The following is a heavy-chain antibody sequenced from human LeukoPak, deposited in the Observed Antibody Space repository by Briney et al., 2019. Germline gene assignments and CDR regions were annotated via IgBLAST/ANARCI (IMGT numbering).Heavy chain of an antibody. CDR2: ISGSGGST. J-gene: IGHJ4*02. V-gene: IGHV3-23*01. Sequence: GGSLRLSCAASGFTFSSYAMSWVRQAPGKGLEWVSAISGSGGSTYYADSVRGRFTISRDSSKNTLYLQMNSLRAEDTAVYYCAKAIARGLWYYFDYWGQGTLVTVSS. CDR1: GFTFSSYA. D-gene: IGHD3-16*01. CDR3: AKAIARGLWYYFDY.